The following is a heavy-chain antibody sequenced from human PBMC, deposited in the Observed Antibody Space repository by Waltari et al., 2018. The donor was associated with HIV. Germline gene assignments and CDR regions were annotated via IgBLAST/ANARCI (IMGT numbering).Heavy chain of an antibody. V-gene: IGHV4-39*01. CDR3: ARLQGWELIGSAAFDI. D-gene: IGHD1-26*01. J-gene: IGHJ3*02. CDR1: GGSIGSSRHF. Sequence: QMQLQESGPGLVKPSETLSLTCTVSGGSIGSSRHFWGCIRRPPGQGLEWIGTLLYSGSTDYNPSLKSRVTISVDTSKNQFSLKMSSVTAADTAVYYCARLQGWELIGSAAFDIWGQGTMVTVSS. CDR2: LLYSGST.